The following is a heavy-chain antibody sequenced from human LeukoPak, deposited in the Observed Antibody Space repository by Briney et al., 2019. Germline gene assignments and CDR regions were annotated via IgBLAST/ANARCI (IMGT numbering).Heavy chain of an antibody. D-gene: IGHD2/OR15-2a*01. CDR2: INPNSGGT. V-gene: IGHV1-2*02. CDR1: GYTFTGYY. Sequence: ASVKVSCKASGYTFTGYYMHWVRQAPGQGLEWMGWINPNSGGTTYAQKFQGRVTMTRDTSISTAYMELSGLRPEDTAVYFCARNFYGDGFDVWGQGTKVTVSS. CDR3: ARNFYGDGFDV. J-gene: IGHJ3*01.